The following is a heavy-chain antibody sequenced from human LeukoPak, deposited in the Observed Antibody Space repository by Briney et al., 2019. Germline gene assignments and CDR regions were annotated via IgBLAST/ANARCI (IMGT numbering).Heavy chain of an antibody. CDR1: GGSISSSSYY. V-gene: IGHV4-39*01. D-gene: IGHD3-22*01. CDR3: ATAYYDSSGYYLVD. J-gene: IGHJ4*02. Sequence: SETLSLTCTVSGGSISSSSYYWGWIRQPPGKGLEWIGSIYYSGSTYYNPSLKSRVTISVDTSKNQFSLKWSSVTAADTAVYYCATAYYDSSGYYLVDWGQGTLVTVSS. CDR2: IYYSGST.